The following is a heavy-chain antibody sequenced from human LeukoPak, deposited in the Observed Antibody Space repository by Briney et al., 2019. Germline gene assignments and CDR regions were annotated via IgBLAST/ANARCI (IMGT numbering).Heavy chain of an antibody. Sequence: GGSLRLSCAASGFTFSNYWMHWVRQAPGKGLVWVSRINSDGSSTSYADSVKGRFTISRDNAKNTLYLQMNSLRAEDTAVYYCAREGWDYYGSGSRFGYWAQGTLVTVSS. CDR3: AREGWDYYGSGSRFGY. J-gene: IGHJ4*02. CDR1: GFTFSNYW. CDR2: INSDGSST. D-gene: IGHD3-10*01. V-gene: IGHV3-74*01.